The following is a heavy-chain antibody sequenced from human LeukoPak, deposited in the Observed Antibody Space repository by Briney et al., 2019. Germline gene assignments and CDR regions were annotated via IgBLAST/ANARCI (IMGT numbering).Heavy chain of an antibody. CDR2: IYSGGST. Sequence: GGSLRLSCAASGFTVSSNYMSWVRQAPGKGLEWVSVIYSGGSTYYADSVKGRFTISRDNAQTSLYLEMNSLRGEDSAVYYCARQYYDFWSGFYTADYYFDYWGRGTLVTVSS. CDR1: GFTVSSNY. D-gene: IGHD3-3*01. CDR3: ARQYYDFWSGFYTADYYFDY. V-gene: IGHV3-53*01. J-gene: IGHJ4*02.